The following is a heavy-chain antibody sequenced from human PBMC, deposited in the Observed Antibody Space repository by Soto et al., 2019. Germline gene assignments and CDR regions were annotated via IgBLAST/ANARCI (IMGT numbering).Heavy chain of an antibody. CDR3: ARIQDYGSGSYYIIGLRGMDV. CDR2: IFSNDEK. Sequence: SGPTLVNPTETLTLTCTVSGFSLSNARMGVSWIRQPPGKALEWLAHIFSNDEKSYSTSLKSRLTISKDTSKSQVVLTMTNMDPVDTATYYCARIQDYGSGSYYIIGLRGMDVWGQGTTVTVSS. V-gene: IGHV2-26*01. J-gene: IGHJ6*02. D-gene: IGHD3-10*01. CDR1: GFSLSNARMG.